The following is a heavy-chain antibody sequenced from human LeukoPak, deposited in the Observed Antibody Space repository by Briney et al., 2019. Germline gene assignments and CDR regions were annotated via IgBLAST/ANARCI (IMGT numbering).Heavy chain of an antibody. CDR2: ISYDGSNK. J-gene: IGHJ5*02. V-gene: IGHV3-30-3*01. CDR3: ARLDIVVVVAAP. Sequence: RRTLSLSCAASVLTFSIFTMDWVRRAPDKGLYSVAVISYDGSNKYYADSVKGRFTISRDNSKNTLYLQMNSLRAEDTAVYYCARLDIVVVVAAPWGQGTLVTVSS. CDR1: VLTFSIFT. D-gene: IGHD2-15*01.